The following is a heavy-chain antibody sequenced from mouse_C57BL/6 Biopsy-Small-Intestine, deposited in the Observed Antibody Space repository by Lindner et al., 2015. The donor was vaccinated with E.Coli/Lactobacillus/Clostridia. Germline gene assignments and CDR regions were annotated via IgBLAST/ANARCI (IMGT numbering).Heavy chain of an antibody. CDR3: AREVGTPVRTGPITFRYYYIDV. Sequence: SVKVSCKASGYTFTTYDITWVRQAPGQGLEWIGWISVHNGVTNYAQKFQGRVTMTTDTSTSTAYMELRNLRSDDTAVYYCAREVGTPVRTGPITFRYYYIDVWGKGTTVTVSS. V-gene: IGHV1-4*01. J-gene: IGHJ1*03. D-gene: IGHD4-1*01. CDR1: GYTFTTYD. CDR2: ISVHNGVT.